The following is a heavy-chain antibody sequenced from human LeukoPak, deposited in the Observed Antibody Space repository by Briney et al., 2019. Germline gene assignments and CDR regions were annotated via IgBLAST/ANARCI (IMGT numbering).Heavy chain of an antibody. V-gene: IGHV5-51*01. J-gene: IGHJ4*01. CDR3: AKPIEAAAVTKFDF. D-gene: IGHD6-13*01. CDR2: IYPGDSDT. CDR1: GYIFSNSW. Sequence: GESLKISCKGSGYIFSNSWIGWVRQLPGKGLEWMGIIYPGDSDTRYIPSFQGQVTISADKSISTAYLQWSSLKASDTAIYYCAKPIEAAAVTKFDFWGQGTLVTVSS.